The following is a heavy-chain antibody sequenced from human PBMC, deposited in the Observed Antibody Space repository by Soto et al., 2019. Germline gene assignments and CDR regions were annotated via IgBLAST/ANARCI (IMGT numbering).Heavy chain of an antibody. V-gene: IGHV3-48*02. CDR3: ARDSGYSYCPIDY. J-gene: IGHJ4*02. D-gene: IGHD5-18*01. CDR2: ISSSSSII. Sequence: KGLEWVSYISSSSSIIYYADSVKGRFTISRDNAKNSLYLQMNSLRDEDTAVYYCARDSGYSYCPIDYWGQGTLVIVSS.